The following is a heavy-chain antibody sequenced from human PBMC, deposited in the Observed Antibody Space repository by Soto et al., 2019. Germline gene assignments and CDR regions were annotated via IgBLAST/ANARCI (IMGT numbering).Heavy chain of an antibody. V-gene: IGHV3-7*01. CDR3: ARAPGSYDILTGYIYFDY. CDR1: GFTFSRYW. CDR2: IKEDGSEK. J-gene: IGHJ4*02. D-gene: IGHD3-9*01. Sequence: GGSLRLSCAASGFTFSRYWMSWVRQAPGKGLEWVANIKEDGSEKYYVDSVKGRFTISRDNAKNSLYLQMKRLRAEDTAVYYCARAPGSYDILTGYIYFDYWGQGTLVTVSS.